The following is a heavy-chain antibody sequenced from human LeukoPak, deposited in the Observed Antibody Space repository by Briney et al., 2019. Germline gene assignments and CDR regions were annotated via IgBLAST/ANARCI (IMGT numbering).Heavy chain of an antibody. V-gene: IGHV3-21*01. Sequence: PGGSLRLSCAASGFTFSSYSMNWVRQAPGKGLEWVSFISSSSSYIYYADSVKGRFTISRDNAKNSLYLQMNSLRAEDTAVYYCARPSEVVPAVPDAFDIWGQGTMVTVSS. CDR3: ARPSEVVPAVPDAFDI. CDR1: GFTFSSYS. J-gene: IGHJ3*02. D-gene: IGHD2-2*01. CDR2: ISSSSSYI.